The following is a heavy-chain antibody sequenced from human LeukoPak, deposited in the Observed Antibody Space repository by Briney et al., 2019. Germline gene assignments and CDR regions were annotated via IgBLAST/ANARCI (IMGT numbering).Heavy chain of an antibody. Sequence: GGSLRLSCAASGFEFISYGVQWVRQAPGKGLVWVSRINTDGSSTSYADSVKGRFTVSRDNAKNTLFLQVNSLRVEDTAVYFCTRELPREVTLDYWGQGTPVTVSS. CDR3: TRELPREVTLDY. J-gene: IGHJ4*01. CDR1: GFEFISYG. V-gene: IGHV3-74*01. CDR2: INTDGSST. D-gene: IGHD2-21*02.